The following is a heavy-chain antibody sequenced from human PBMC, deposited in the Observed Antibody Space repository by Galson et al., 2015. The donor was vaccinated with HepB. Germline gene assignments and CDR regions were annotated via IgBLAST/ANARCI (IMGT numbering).Heavy chain of an antibody. V-gene: IGHV3-48*01. Sequence: SLRLSCAASGFTFSNYNMNWVRQAPGKGLEWVSCISSSSSIIYYADSVKGRFTISRDNAKNSLYLQMNSLRAEDTAVYYCARPPGDGLGVVTPFDYWGQGTLVTVSS. CDR2: ISSSSSII. D-gene: IGHD3-3*01. CDR1: GFTFSNYN. CDR3: ARPPGDGLGVVTPFDY. J-gene: IGHJ4*02.